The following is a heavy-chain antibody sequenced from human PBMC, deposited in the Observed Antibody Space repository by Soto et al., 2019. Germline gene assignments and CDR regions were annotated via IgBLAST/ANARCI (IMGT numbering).Heavy chain of an antibody. V-gene: IGHV1-18*01. CDR3: ARGVAGTYYFDQ. Sequence: ASVKVSCKASGYTFSSYSITWVRQAPGQGLEWMGWISGYNGNTYYAQNLQGRVTLTTDTSTTTVYMDLRSLRSDDTAVYYGARGVAGTYYFDQWGQGTLVTVAS. CDR1: GYTFSSYS. J-gene: IGHJ4*02. CDR2: ISGYNGNT. D-gene: IGHD6-19*01.